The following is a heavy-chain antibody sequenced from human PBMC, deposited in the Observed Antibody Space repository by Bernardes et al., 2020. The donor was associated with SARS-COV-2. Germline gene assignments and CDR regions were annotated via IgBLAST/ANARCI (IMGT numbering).Heavy chain of an antibody. CDR2: IYYSGST. V-gene: IGHV4-59*08. J-gene: IGHJ4*02. D-gene: IGHD6-19*01. Sequence: WIGYIYYSGSTNSNPSLKSRVPISVDTSKNQFSLKLSSVTAADTAVYYCARSRDGWYYFDYWGQGTLVTVSS. CDR3: ARSRDGWYYFDY.